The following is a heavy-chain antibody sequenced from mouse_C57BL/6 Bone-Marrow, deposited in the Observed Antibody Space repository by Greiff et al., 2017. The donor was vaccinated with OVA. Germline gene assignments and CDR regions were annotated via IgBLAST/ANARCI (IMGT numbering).Heavy chain of an antibody. CDR1: GYTFTDYE. Sequence: QVQLQQSGAELVRPGASVTLSCKASGYTFTDYEMHWVKQTPVHGLEWIGAIDPETGGTAYNQKFKGKAILTADKSSRTAYMELRSLTSEDSAVYYCTRGYSNYYGMDYWGQGTSVTVSS. V-gene: IGHV1-15*01. CDR2: IDPETGGT. CDR3: TRGYSNYYGMDY. D-gene: IGHD2-5*01. J-gene: IGHJ4*01.